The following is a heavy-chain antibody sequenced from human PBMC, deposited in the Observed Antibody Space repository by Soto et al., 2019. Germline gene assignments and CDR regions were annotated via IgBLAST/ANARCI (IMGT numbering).Heavy chain of an antibody. V-gene: IGHV3-30*18. J-gene: IGHJ4*02. CDR3: AKKRGYADASGYVDY. Sequence: QVQLVESGGGVVQPGTSLRLSCGASGFSFSSYAMLWVRQAPGKGLEWVSLISFDGSNQYYADSVRGRFTISRDNADNTVYLQMNSLRVDDTAVYYCAKKRGYADASGYVDYWGQGALVAVSS. D-gene: IGHD3-22*01. CDR2: ISFDGSNQ. CDR1: GFSFSSYA.